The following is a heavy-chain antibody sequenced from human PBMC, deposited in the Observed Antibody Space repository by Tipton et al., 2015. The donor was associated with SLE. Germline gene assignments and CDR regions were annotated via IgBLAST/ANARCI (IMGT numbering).Heavy chain of an antibody. D-gene: IGHD2-15*01. CDR1: GGSISSHY. CDR2: IYYSGST. V-gene: IGHV4-59*11. J-gene: IGHJ4*02. Sequence: TLSLTCPVSGGSISSHYWSWIRQPPGKGLEWIGYIYYSGSTNYNPSLKSRVTISVDTSKNQFSLKLSSVTATDTAVYYCARATDIHYFDYWGQGTLVTVSS. CDR3: ARATDIHYFDY.